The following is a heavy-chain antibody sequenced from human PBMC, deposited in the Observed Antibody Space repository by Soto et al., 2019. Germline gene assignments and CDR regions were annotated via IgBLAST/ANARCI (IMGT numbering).Heavy chain of an antibody. J-gene: IGHJ3*02. CDR3: ARDDPTTLAFDI. D-gene: IGHD1-26*01. V-gene: IGHV1-46*01. CDR1: GYTFTSYY. Sequence: GASVKVSCKASGYTFTSYYMHWVRQAPGQGLEWMGIINPSGGSTGYAQKFQGRVTMTRDTSTSTVYMELSSLRSEDTAVYYCARDDPTTLAFDIWGQGTMVTVSS. CDR2: INPSGGST.